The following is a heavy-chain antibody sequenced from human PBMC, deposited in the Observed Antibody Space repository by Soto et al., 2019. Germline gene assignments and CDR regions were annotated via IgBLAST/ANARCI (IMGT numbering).Heavy chain of an antibody. J-gene: IGHJ6*02. V-gene: IGHV3-33*01. CDR2: IWYDGSNK. CDR3: ATRGDYYDSSGYELYYYGMDV. Sequence: GGSLRLSCAASGFTFSSYGMHWVRQAPGKGLEWEAVIWYDGSNKYYADSVKGRFTISRDNSKNTLYLQMNSLRAEDTAVYYCATRGDYYDSSGYELYYYGMDVWGQGTTVTVSS. D-gene: IGHD3-22*01. CDR1: GFTFSSYG.